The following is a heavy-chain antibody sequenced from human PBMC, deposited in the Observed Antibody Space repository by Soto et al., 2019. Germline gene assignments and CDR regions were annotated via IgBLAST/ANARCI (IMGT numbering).Heavy chain of an antibody. CDR3: ARAPLVVVATEFDY. CDR1: GYTFTSYA. CDR2: INAGNGNT. Sequence: GASVKVSCKASGYTFTSYAMHWVRQAPGQRLEWMGWINAGNGNTKYSQKFQGRVTITRDTSASTAYMELSSLRSEDTAVYYCARAPLVVVATEFDYWGQGTLVTVSS. V-gene: IGHV1-3*01. J-gene: IGHJ4*02. D-gene: IGHD5-12*01.